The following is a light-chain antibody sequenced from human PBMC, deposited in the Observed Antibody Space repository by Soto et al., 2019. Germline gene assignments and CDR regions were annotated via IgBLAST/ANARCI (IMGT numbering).Light chain of an antibody. CDR2: NAD. V-gene: IGKV1-5*01. Sequence: DIQMTQSPSTLSASVGDRFTITCRASQDINRWLAWYQQKPGKAPKILIYNADTLESGIPSRFSGSGYGTEFILTISSLQPDDFATYYCQQFSLYWAFGQGTKVDNK. CDR1: QDINRW. J-gene: IGKJ1*01. CDR3: QQFSLYWA.